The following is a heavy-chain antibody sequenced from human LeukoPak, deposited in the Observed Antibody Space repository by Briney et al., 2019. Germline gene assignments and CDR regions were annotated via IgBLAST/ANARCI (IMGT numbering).Heavy chain of an antibody. CDR3: ARVILTGYQSFFDY. D-gene: IGHD3-9*01. CDR1: GYTFTSYG. J-gene: IGHJ4*02. V-gene: IGHV1-18*01. Sequence: GASVKVSCKASGYTFTSYGISWVRQAPGQGLEWMGWISGYNGNTNYAQKLQGRATMTTDTSTSTAYMELRSLRSDDTAVYYCARVILTGYQSFFDYWGQGTLVTVFS. CDR2: ISGYNGNT.